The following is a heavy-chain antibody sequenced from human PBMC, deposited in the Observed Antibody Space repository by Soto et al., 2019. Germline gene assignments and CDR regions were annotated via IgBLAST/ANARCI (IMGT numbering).Heavy chain of an antibody. CDR2: SSATGAGT. J-gene: IGHJ4*02. V-gene: IGHV3-23*01. D-gene: IGHD1-7*01. CDR3: AKDRRAGGNYGFYSDF. Sequence: PGGSLRLSCAASGFTFSSYGMTWVLQAPGKGLEWVSFSSATGAGTYYADSVKGRFTISRDNSKNTLYLQMTSLRADDTAVYYCAKDRRAGGNYGFYSDFWGQGALVTVSS. CDR1: GFTFSSYG.